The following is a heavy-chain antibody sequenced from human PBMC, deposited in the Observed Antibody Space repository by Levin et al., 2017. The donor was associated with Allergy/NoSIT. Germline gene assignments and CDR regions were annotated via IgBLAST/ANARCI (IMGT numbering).Heavy chain of an antibody. Sequence: RGESLKISCAASGFTFSNYAMIWARQAPGKGLEWISVIAAGGGGIHYTDSVKGRFTISRDNSKSTLYLQMNSLRAEDTAMFYCAKYYGPGTSRYFDLWGRGTLVTVSS. D-gene: IGHD3-10*01. CDR3: AKYYGPGTSRYFDL. V-gene: IGHV3-23*01. CDR2: IAAGGGGI. J-gene: IGHJ2*01. CDR1: GFTFSNYA.